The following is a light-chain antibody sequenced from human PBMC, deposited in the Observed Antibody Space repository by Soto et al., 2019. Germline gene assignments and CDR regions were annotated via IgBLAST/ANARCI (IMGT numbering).Light chain of an antibody. Sequence: EVVLTQSPGTLSLSPGDRATLSCRASQSVSSNYLAWYQQKPGQAPRLLIYAASNRATGIPDRFSGGGSGTDFTLIISRLEPEDFAVYYCQQYGSSPRTFGQGTKLEI. CDR3: QQYGSSPRT. V-gene: IGKV3-20*01. CDR1: QSVSSNY. CDR2: AAS. J-gene: IGKJ2*01.